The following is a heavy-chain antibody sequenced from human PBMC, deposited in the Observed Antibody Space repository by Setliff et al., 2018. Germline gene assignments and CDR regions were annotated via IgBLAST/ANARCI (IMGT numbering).Heavy chain of an antibody. CDR2: INPDSGDT. CDR3: TRSSSYGMRYWFDS. CDR1: GNSFTGHF. D-gene: IGHD3-16*02. J-gene: IGHJ5*01. V-gene: IGHV1-2*02. Sequence: GSVKVSCKVSGNSFTGHFLHWVRQAPGRGLEWMGWINPDSGDTHSPQNFQGKVRMTRDTSMSTVYMELTRLTSDDTAVYYCTRSSSYGMRYWFDSWGQGPLVTVS.